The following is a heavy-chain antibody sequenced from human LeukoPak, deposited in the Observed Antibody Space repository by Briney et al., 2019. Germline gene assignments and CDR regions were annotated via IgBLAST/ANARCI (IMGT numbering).Heavy chain of an antibody. D-gene: IGHD2-2*01. Sequence: SGGSLRLSCAASGVTFSSYAMSWVRQAPGKGLEWVSAISGSGGATYYAGSAKGRFTISRDNSKNMVYLQLNSLRADDTAIYYCAGVWGPTSSWPWGFDYWGQGALVTVSS. CDR2: ISGSGGAT. CDR3: AGVWGPTSSWPWGFDY. J-gene: IGHJ4*02. CDR1: GVTFSSYA. V-gene: IGHV3-23*01.